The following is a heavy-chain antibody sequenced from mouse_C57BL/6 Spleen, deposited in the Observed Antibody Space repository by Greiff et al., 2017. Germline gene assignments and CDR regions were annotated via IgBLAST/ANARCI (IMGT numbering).Heavy chain of an antibody. J-gene: IGHJ2*01. CDR3: ARDPPSEY. Sequence: QVQLQQSGAELAMPGASVKLSCKASGYTFTSYWMHWVKQRPGQGLEWIGEIDPSDSYTKYNQKFKGKSTLTADKSSSTAYMQLSSLTSEDSAVYSCARDPPSEYWGQGTTLTVSS. V-gene: IGHV1-69*01. CDR2: IDPSDSYT. CDR1: GYTFTSYW.